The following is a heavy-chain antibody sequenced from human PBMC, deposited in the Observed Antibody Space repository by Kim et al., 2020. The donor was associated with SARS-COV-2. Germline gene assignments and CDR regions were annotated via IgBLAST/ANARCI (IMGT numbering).Heavy chain of an antibody. J-gene: IGHJ4*02. V-gene: IGHV3-30*04. CDR2: ISYDGSNK. D-gene: IGHD5-18*01. CDR3: ARENGYSYTDY. CDR1: GFTFSSYA. Sequence: GGSLRLSCAASGFTFSSYAMHWVRQAPGKGLEWVAVISYDGSNKYYADSVKGRFTISRDNSKNTLYLQMNSLRAEDTAVYYCARENGYSYTDYWGQGTL.